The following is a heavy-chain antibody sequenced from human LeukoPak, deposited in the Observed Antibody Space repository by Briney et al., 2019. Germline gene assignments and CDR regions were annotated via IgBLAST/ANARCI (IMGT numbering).Heavy chain of an antibody. CDR1: GGSISSYY. Sequence: SETLSLTCTVSGGSISSYYWSWIRQPPGKGLEWIGYIYYSGSTNYNPSLKSRVTISVDTSKNQFSLELSSVTAADTAVYYCARGYSSSWPYYYYGMDVWGQGTTVTVSS. CDR2: IYYSGST. CDR3: ARGYSSSWPYYYYGMDV. D-gene: IGHD6-13*01. V-gene: IGHV4-59*01. J-gene: IGHJ6*02.